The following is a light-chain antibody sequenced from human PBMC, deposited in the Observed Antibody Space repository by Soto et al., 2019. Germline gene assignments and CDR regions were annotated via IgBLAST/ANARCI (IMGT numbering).Light chain of an antibody. Sequence: DIQMTQSPSTLSASVGDRVTITCRASQSISSWLAWYQQKPVKAPKLLIYDASSLESGVPSRFSGSGSGTEFTLAISSLQPDDFATYYCQQYNSSPYTFGQGNKREIK. CDR3: QQYNSSPYT. CDR2: DAS. V-gene: IGKV1-5*01. CDR1: QSISSW. J-gene: IGKJ2*01.